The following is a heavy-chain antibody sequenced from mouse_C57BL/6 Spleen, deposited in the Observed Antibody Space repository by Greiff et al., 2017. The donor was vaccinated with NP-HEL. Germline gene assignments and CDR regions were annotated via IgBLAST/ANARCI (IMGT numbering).Heavy chain of an antibody. Sequence: VKLQESGAELVRPGASVTLSCKASGYTFTDYEMHWVKQTPVHGLEWIGAIDPETGGTAYNQKFKGKAILTADKSSSTAYMELRSLTSEDSAVYYCTRDPITTVVAPVYFDYWGQGTTLTVSS. CDR2: IDPETGGT. J-gene: IGHJ2*01. CDR1: GYTFTDYE. V-gene: IGHV1-15*01. CDR3: TRDPITTVVAPVYFDY. D-gene: IGHD1-1*01.